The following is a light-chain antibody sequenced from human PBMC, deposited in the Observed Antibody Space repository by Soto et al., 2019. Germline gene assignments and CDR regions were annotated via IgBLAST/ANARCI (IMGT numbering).Light chain of an antibody. Sequence: EIVLTQSPGTLSLSPGERATLSCRASQRVSSGYVAWYQQKPGQAPRLLIYGASSRATGIPDRFSGSGSGTEFTLTISSLQSVDFAVYSCQQYNNWPWTFGQGTKVDIK. CDR3: QQYNNWPWT. CDR2: GAS. V-gene: IGKV3-20*01. CDR1: QRVSSGY. J-gene: IGKJ1*01.